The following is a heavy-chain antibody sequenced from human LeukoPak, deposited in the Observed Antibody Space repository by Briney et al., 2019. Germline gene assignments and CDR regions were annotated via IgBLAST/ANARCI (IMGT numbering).Heavy chain of an antibody. CDR2: IHHSGST. CDR3: AKQRGATPYYFDY. D-gene: IGHD1-26*01. J-gene: IGHJ4*02. CDR1: GYSFNSGYY. Sequence: SETLSLTCTVSGYSFNSGYYGGWIRQAPGKGLEWIGNIHHSGSTYYNPSLKSRVTISVDSSKNDFSLKLNSVTAADTAVYYRAKQRGATPYYFDYWGQGTLVTVSS. V-gene: IGHV4-38-2*02.